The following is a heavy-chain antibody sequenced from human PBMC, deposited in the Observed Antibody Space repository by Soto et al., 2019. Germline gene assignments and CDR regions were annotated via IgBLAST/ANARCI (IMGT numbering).Heavy chain of an antibody. D-gene: IGHD3-22*01. CDR2: ISAYNGNT. CDR1: GYTFTSYG. V-gene: IGHV1-18*01. CDR3: ARVKGSGYHNWFDP. Sequence: ASVKVSCKASGYTFTSYGSSWVRQAPGQGLEWMGWISAYNGNTNYAQKLQGRVTMTTGTSTSTAYMELRSLRSDDTAVYYCARVKGSGYHNWFDPWGQGTLVTVSS. J-gene: IGHJ5*02.